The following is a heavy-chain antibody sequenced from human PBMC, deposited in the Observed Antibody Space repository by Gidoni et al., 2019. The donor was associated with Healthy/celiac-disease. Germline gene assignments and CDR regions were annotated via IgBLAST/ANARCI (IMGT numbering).Heavy chain of an antibody. CDR1: GGSISRSNW. Sequence: QVQLQESGPGLVKPSGTLSLTCAVSGGSISRSNWWSWVRQPPGKGLEWIGEIYHSGSTNYNPSLKSRVTISVDKSKNQFSLKLSSVTAADTAVYYCARKMALMVYAIITNWFDPWGQGTLVTVSS. CDR3: ARKMALMVYAIITNWFDP. D-gene: IGHD2-8*01. V-gene: IGHV4-4*02. CDR2: IYHSGST. J-gene: IGHJ5*02.